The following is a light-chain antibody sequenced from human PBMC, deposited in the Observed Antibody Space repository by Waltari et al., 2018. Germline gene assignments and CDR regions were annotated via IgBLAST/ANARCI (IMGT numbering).Light chain of an antibody. CDR1: SSDVGGYNS. J-gene: IGLJ1*01. V-gene: IGLV2-14*01. CDR3: SSFTSRHLYV. Sequence: QSALTQPASVSGSPGQSITISCTGSSSDVGGYNSVSWYKQYPGKVPKIMIYEVNNRPSGVSSRFSGSKSGNTASLTISGLQADDEADYYCSSFTSRHLYVFGTGTAVTVL. CDR2: EVN.